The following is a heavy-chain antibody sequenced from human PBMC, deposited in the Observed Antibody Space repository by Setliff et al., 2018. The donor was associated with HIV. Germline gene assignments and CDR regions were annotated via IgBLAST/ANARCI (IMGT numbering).Heavy chain of an antibody. V-gene: IGHV3-74*01. CDR1: GFTFNTYW. D-gene: IGHD7-27*01. CDR3: VREMPGPPGALDL. Sequence: PGGSLRLSCAASGFTFNTYWMHWVRQSPGKGLVWVSHSNSDGSSTIYADSVKGRFTISRDNAKNTLYLQMNSLRAEDTAIYYCVREMPGPPGALDLWSHGTMVTVSS. CDR2: SNSDGSST. J-gene: IGHJ3*01.